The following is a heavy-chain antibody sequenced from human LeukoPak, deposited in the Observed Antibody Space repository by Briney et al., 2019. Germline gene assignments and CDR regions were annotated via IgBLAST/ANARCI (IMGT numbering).Heavy chain of an antibody. Sequence: PGGSLRLSCTASGFTFSTYSMNWVRQAPGRGLEWVSYMSGSMSSSNGGAIQYSDSVKGRFPISRDNSKNTLYLQMNSLRAEDTAVYYCARDTSGSYKAFDIWGQGTMVTVSS. CDR3: ARDTSGSYKAFDI. J-gene: IGHJ3*02. D-gene: IGHD3-10*01. CDR2: MSGSMSSSNGGAI. CDR1: GFTFSTYS. V-gene: IGHV3-48*01.